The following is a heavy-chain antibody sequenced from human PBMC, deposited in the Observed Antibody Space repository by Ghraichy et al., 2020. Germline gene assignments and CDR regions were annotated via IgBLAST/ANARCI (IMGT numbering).Heavy chain of an antibody. CDR3: VRGNDSLKGSFYY. CDR1: GFTFSKFG. Sequence: GGSLRLSCSGSGFTFSKFGMHWVRQAPGKGLECVSTITSKGGRTHYADAVKGRFTISRDSSKNTVYLQMSSVTTDDTAVYYCVRGNDSLKGSFYYWGQGTKVTVSP. V-gene: IGHV3-64D*09. CDR2: ITSKGGRT. D-gene: IGHD3-9*01. J-gene: IGHJ4*02.